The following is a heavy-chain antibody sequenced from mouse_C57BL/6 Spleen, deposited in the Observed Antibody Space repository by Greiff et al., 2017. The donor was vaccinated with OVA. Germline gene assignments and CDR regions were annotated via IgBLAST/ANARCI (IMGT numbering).Heavy chain of an antibody. V-gene: IGHV1-15*01. Sequence: VQVVESGAELVRPGASVTLSCKASGYTFTDYEMHWVKQTPVHGLEWIGAIDPETGGTAYNQKFKGKAILTADKSSSTAYMELRSLTSEDSAVYYCTRGAEDYYGSSYNYWGQGTTLTVSS. D-gene: IGHD1-1*01. CDR3: TRGAEDYYGSSYNY. J-gene: IGHJ2*01. CDR1: GYTFTDYE. CDR2: IDPETGGT.